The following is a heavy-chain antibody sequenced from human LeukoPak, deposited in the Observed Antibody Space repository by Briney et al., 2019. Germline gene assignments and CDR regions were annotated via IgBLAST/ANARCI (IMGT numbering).Heavy chain of an antibody. CDR1: GFTFSSYA. CDR2: ISYDGSNK. Sequence: GRSLRLSCAASGFTFSSYAMHWVRQAPGKGLEWVAVISYDGSNKYYADSVKGRFTIFRDNSKNTLYLQMNSLRAEDTAVYYCAKDRSYSSGWYGNWFDPWGQGTLVTVSS. CDR3: AKDRSYSSGWYGNWFDP. J-gene: IGHJ5*02. D-gene: IGHD6-19*01. V-gene: IGHV3-30*04.